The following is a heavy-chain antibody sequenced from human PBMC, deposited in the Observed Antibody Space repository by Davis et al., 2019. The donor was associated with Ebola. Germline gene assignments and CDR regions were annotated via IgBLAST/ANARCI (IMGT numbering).Heavy chain of an antibody. D-gene: IGHD3-22*01. J-gene: IGHJ3*02. CDR3: ARAQYYYDSSGYWPAHWDAFDI. CDR2: IIPIFGTA. Sequence: SVKVSCKASGGTFSSYAISWVRQAPGQGLEWMGGIIPIFGTANYAQKLQGRVTITADESTSTAYMELSSLRSEDTAVYYCARAQYYYDSSGYWPAHWDAFDIWGQGTMVTVSS. V-gene: IGHV1-69*13. CDR1: GGTFSSYA.